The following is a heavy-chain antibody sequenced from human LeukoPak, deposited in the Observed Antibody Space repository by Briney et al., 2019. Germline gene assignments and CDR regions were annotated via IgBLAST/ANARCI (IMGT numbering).Heavy chain of an antibody. CDR2: ITGSGDNT. CDR3: AKDGGLWISAHWGDS. J-gene: IGHJ4*02. Sequence: GGSLRLSCAVSGFTFYTYAMSWVRQAPGQGLEWVSAITGSGDNTWYADSVKGRFTISRDNSKNTLYLQMNSLRADDTAVYYCAKDGGLWISAHWGDSWGRGTLVTVSS. CDR1: GFTFYTYA. V-gene: IGHV3-23*01. D-gene: IGHD2-2*03.